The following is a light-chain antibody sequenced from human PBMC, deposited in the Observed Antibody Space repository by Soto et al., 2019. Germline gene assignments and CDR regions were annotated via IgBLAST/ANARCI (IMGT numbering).Light chain of an antibody. J-gene: IGKJ5*01. CDR3: QQYKNWPL. CDR2: GAS. Sequence: IVRTQSPATLSVSPGEGVTLSCRASQSVRSHLAWYQQKPGQPPRLLIYGASTRATGIPAGFSGSGFGTEFTLTISSLQSEDFAVYYCQQYKNWPLFGQGTRLEIK. CDR1: QSVRSH. V-gene: IGKV3-15*01.